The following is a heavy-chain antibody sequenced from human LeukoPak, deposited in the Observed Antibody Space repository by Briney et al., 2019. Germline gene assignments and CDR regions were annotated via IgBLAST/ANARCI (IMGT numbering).Heavy chain of an antibody. CDR1: GFTFSSYA. CDR3: ARATGYSSGWYGEYFQH. V-gene: IGHV3-30-3*01. Sequence: GGTLRLSCAASGFTFSSYAMHWVRQAPGKGLEWVAVISYDGSNKYYADSVKGRFTISRDNSKNTLYLQMNSLRAEDTAVYYCARATGYSSGWYGEYFQHWGQGTLVTVSS. D-gene: IGHD6-19*01. J-gene: IGHJ1*01. CDR2: ISYDGSNK.